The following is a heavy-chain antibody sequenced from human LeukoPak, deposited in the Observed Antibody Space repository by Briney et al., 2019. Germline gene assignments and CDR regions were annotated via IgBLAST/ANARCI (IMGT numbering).Heavy chain of an antibody. CDR2: IYYSGST. J-gene: IGHJ3*02. V-gene: IGHV4-31*03. CDR3: ARDYGDYAAFDI. Sequence: KASETLSLTCTVSGGSISSGGYYWSWIRQHPGKGLEWIGYIYYSGSTYYNPSLKSRVTISVDTPKNQFSLKLSSVTAADTAVYYRARDYGDYAAFDIWGQGTMVTVSS. CDR1: GGSISSGGYY. D-gene: IGHD4-17*01.